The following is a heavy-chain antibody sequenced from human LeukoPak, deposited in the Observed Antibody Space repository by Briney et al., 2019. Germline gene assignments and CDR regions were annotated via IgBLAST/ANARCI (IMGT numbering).Heavy chain of an antibody. CDR2: INYSGST. CDR3: ATQYSSSPGGFDY. V-gene: IGHV4-39*01. Sequence: SETLSLTCTVSGGSISSSGYYWGWIRQPPGKGLEWIATINYSGSTYYNPSLKSRVTISVDTSKNQFSLKLSSVTAADTAVYYCATQYSSSPGGFDYWGQGTLVTVSS. CDR1: GGSISSSGYY. J-gene: IGHJ4*02. D-gene: IGHD6-6*01.